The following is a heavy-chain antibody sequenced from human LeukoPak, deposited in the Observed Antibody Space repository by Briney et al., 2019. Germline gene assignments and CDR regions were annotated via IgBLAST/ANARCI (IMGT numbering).Heavy chain of an antibody. CDR2: LYSDGNT. J-gene: IGHJ4*02. Sequence: GGSLRLSCAASGFTVITNDMTWVRQAPGKGLEWVSVLYSDGNTKYADSVQGRFTISRDNSKNTLYLEMNSLSPDDTAVYYCARGVEPLAANTLAYWGQATLVTVSS. CDR1: GFTVITND. CDR3: ARGVEPLAANTLAY. D-gene: IGHD1-14*01. V-gene: IGHV3-53*01.